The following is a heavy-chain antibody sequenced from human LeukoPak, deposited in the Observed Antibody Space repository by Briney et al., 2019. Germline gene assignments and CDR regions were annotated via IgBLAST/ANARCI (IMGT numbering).Heavy chain of an antibody. Sequence: SETLSLTCTVSGGSISSSSYYWGWIRQPPGKGLEWIGSIYYSGSTYYNPSLKSRVTISVDTSKNQFSLKLSSVTAADTAVYYCARQRVVVPAAPRWFDPWGQGTLVTVSS. J-gene: IGHJ5*02. CDR1: GGSISSSSYY. V-gene: IGHV4-39*01. CDR2: IYYSGST. D-gene: IGHD2-2*01. CDR3: ARQRVVVPAAPRWFDP.